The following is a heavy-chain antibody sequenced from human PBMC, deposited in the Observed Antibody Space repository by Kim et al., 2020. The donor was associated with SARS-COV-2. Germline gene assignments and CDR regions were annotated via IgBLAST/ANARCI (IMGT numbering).Heavy chain of an antibody. CDR2: ISSSGSNI. V-gene: IGHV3-48*03. CDR3: ARLPLLAAASTELKTYYYYGMDV. J-gene: IGHJ6*02. CDR1: GFTFSSYE. D-gene: IGHD6-13*01. Sequence: GGSLRLSCAASGFTFSSYEMNWVRQAPGKGLEWVSYISSSGSNIYYADSVKGRFTISRDNAKNSLYLQMNSLRAEDTAVYYCARLPLLAAASTELKTYYYYGMDVWGQGTTVTVSS.